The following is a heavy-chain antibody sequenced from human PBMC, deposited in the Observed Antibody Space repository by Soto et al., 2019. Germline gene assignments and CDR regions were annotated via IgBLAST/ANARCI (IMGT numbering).Heavy chain of an antibody. CDR1: GGSINSYY. D-gene: IGHD7-27*01. Sequence: SETLSLTCNVAGGSINSYYWSWIRQSPGKGLEWIGYVYYTGDTNYNPSLKSRVTISVDPSKSQFSLKLNSVTAADTAVYFCARLGASRTLVWGQGTMVTVSS. CDR2: VYYTGDT. V-gene: IGHV4-59*01. CDR3: ARLGASRTLV. J-gene: IGHJ3*01.